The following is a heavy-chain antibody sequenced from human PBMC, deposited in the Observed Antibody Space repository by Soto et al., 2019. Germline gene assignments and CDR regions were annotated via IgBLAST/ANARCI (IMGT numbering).Heavy chain of an antibody. CDR3: AKGAYDSSGYYSWCFDY. D-gene: IGHD3-22*01. Sequence: QVQLVESGGGVVQPGRSLRLSCAASGFTFSSYGMHWVRQAPGKGLEWVAVISYDGSNKYYADSVKGRFTISRDNSKNPLYQQMNSLRAEDTAVYYCAKGAYDSSGYYSWCFDYWGQGTLVTVSS. V-gene: IGHV3-30*18. CDR2: ISYDGSNK. J-gene: IGHJ4*02. CDR1: GFTFSSYG.